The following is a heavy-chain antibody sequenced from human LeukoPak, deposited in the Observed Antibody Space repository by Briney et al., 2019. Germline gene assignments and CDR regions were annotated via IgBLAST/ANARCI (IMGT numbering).Heavy chain of an antibody. Sequence: ASVTVSCTSSGYTFTFYYMHWVRQAPGQGREWMGWINPNSGGTNYAQKFQGRVTMTRDTSISTAYMELSRLRSDDAAVYYCARDGGYYYDSSGYYEGFDPWGQGTLVTVSS. V-gene: IGHV1-2*02. J-gene: IGHJ5*02. CDR1: GYTFTFYY. CDR2: INPNSGGT. CDR3: ARDGGYYYDSSGYYEGFDP. D-gene: IGHD3-22*01.